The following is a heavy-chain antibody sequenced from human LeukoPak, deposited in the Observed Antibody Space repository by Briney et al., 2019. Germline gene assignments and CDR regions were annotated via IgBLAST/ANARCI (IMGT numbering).Heavy chain of an antibody. CDR2: ISSSSSYI. V-gene: IGHV3-21*01. J-gene: IGHJ4*02. CDR1: GSTFSSHG. D-gene: IGHD6-13*01. Sequence: GGSLRLSGAASGSTFSSHGMGWVRQAPGKGLEWVSSISSSSSYIYYADSVKGRFTISRDNAKNSLYRQMNSLRAEDTAVYYGTRNIAAAGPEDYWGQGTLVTVSS. CDR3: TRNIAAAGPEDY.